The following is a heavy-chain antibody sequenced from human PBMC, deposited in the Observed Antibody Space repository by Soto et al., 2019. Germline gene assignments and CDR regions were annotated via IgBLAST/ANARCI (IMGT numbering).Heavy chain of an antibody. Sequence: GGSLRLSCAASGFTFSDYYVSWIRQAPGKGLEWVSYISSSGSTIYYAASVKGRFTISRDDSKSIAYLQMNSLKTEDTAVYYCTKVRADYYDSSGPNYWGQGTLVTVSS. CDR2: ISSSGSTI. V-gene: IGHV3-11*01. CDR1: GFTFSDYY. J-gene: IGHJ4*02. D-gene: IGHD3-22*01. CDR3: TKVRADYYDSSGPNY.